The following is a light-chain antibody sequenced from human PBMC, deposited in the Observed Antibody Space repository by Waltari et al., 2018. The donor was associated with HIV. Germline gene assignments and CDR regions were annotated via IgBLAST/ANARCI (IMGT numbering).Light chain of an antibody. J-gene: IGLJ1*01. CDR3: QSADSTGSYPDV. CDR2: KDN. V-gene: IGLV3-25*03. CDR1: ALPKQY. Sequence: SYELTQPPSVSVSPGQTARITCPGDALPKQYAYWYQQNPGQAPLLVIYKDNERPSGIPERFSGSSSGTTVTWTISGVHTEDEADYYCQSADSTGSYPDVFGTGTKVTVL.